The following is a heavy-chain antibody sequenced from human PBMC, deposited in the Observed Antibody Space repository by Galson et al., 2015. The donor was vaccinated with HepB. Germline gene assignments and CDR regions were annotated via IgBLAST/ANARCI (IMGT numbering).Heavy chain of an antibody. V-gene: IGHV1-24*01. J-gene: IGHJ3*02. CDR2: FDPEDGET. CDR1: GYTLTELS. Sequence: SVKVSCKVSGYTLTELSMHWVRQAPGKGLEWMGGFDPEDGETIYAQKFQGRVTMTEDTSTDTAYMELSSLRSEDTAVYYCATDLGALYAFDIWGQGTMVTVSS. D-gene: IGHD4-17*01. CDR3: ATDLGALYAFDI.